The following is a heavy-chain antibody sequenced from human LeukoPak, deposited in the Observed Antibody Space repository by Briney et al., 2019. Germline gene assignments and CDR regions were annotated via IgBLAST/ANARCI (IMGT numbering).Heavy chain of an antibody. V-gene: IGHV3-30*04. CDR1: GFTFSSYA. CDR3: ARDRQDAFDI. CDR2: ISYDGSNK. D-gene: IGHD6-6*01. Sequence: GRSLRLSCAASGFTFSSYAMHWVRQAPGKGLEWVAVISYDGSNKYYADSVKGRFTISRDNSKNTLYLQMNSLRAEDTAVYYCARDRQDAFDIWGQGTMVTVPS. J-gene: IGHJ3*02.